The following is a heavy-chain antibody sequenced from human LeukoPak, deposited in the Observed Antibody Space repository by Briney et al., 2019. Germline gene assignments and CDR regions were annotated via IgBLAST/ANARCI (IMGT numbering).Heavy chain of an antibody. CDR1: GYTFTGYY. J-gene: IGHJ6*03. CDR3: ARDGYRLSGYFYYMDV. V-gene: IGHV1-18*04. CDR2: ITTHNGNT. Sequence: GASVKVSCKASGYTFTGYYMHRVRQAPGQGLEWMGWITTHNGNTNYAQKFQGRVTMTTDTSTSTVYMELRSLKSDDTAVYYCARDGYRLSGYFYYMDVWGKGTTVTVSS. D-gene: IGHD2-2*03.